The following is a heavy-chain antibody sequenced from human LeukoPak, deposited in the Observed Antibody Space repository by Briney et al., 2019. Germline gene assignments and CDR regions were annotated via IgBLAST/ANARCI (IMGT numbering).Heavy chain of an antibody. CDR3: ARHCSSTSCPPLNYYYYGMDV. V-gene: IGHV1-8*01. CDR1: GYTFTSYG. J-gene: IGHJ6*02. Sequence: GASVKVSCKASGYTFTSYGINWVRQATGQGLEWMGWMNPNSGNTGYAQKFQGRVTMTRNTSISTAYMELSSLRSEDTAVYYCARHCSSTSCPPLNYYYYGMDVWGQGTTVTVSS. CDR2: MNPNSGNT. D-gene: IGHD2-2*01.